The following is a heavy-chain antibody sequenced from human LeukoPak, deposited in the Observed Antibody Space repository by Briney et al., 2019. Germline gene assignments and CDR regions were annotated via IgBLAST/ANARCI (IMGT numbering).Heavy chain of an antibody. Sequence: SETLSLTCTVSGYSISSGYYCGWIRQPPGKGLEWIGSLYHSGSTYCNPSLKSRVTISVDTSKNQFSLKLSSVTAADTAVYYCARARREMVDYWGQGTLVTVSS. D-gene: IGHD5-24*01. CDR3: ARARREMVDY. J-gene: IGHJ4*02. CDR2: LYHSGST. CDR1: GYSISSGYY. V-gene: IGHV4-38-2*02.